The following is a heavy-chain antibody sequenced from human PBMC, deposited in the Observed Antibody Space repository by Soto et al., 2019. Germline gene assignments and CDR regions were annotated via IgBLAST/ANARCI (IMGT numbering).Heavy chain of an antibody. CDR1: GVSINKDY. D-gene: IGHD6-13*01. CDR2: VYYTGSA. CDR3: VRGRGNAAGTSFDL. V-gene: IGHV4-59*01. J-gene: IGHJ4*02. Sequence: SETLSLTCSLSGVSINKDYWTWIRQPPGKGLERIAYVYYTGSATYNPSLKSRVTISVDTSKNQNSLKVNSVTAADTSVYYCVRGRGNAAGTSFDLWGQGILVTVSS.